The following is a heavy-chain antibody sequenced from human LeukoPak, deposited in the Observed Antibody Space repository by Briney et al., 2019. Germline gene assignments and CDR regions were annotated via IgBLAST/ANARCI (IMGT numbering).Heavy chain of an antibody. Sequence: GGSLRLSCAASGFTVSSNYMSWVRQAPGKGLEWVSVIYSGGSTYYADSVKGRFTISRDNSKNTLYLQMNSLRAEDTAVYYCARDSGQGGLQSFDYWGQGTPVTVSS. CDR1: GFTVSSNY. CDR2: IYSGGST. V-gene: IGHV3-66*02. J-gene: IGHJ4*02. CDR3: ARDSGQGGLQSFDY. D-gene: IGHD3-16*01.